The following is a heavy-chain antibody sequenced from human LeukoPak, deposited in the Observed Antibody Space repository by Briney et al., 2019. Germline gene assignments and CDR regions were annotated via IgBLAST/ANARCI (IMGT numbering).Heavy chain of an antibody. D-gene: IGHD4-23*01. CDR1: GFTFSSYS. J-gene: IGHJ4*02. V-gene: IGHV3-21*01. CDR2: ISSSSRYI. CDR3: ARDSISTTGVFGY. Sequence: GGSLRLSCAASGFTFSSYSMNWVRQAPGKGLEWVSSISSSSRYIYYADSVKGRFTISRDNAKNSLYLQMNSLRAEDTAVYYCARDSISTTGVFGYWGQGTLVTVSS.